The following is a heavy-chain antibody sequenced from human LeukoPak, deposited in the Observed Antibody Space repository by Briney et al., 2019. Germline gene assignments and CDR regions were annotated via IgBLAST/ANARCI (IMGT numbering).Heavy chain of an antibody. CDR1: GYTFTGYY. J-gene: IGHJ4*02. CDR3: ARQLSSGWPEGDY. CDR2: INPNSGGT. Sequence: ASVKVSCKASGYTFTGYYMHWVRQAPGQGLEWMGWINPNSGGTNYAQKFQGRVTMTRDTSISTAYMELSSLRSEDTAVYYCARQLSSGWPEGDYWGQGTLVTVSS. V-gene: IGHV1-2*02. D-gene: IGHD6-19*01.